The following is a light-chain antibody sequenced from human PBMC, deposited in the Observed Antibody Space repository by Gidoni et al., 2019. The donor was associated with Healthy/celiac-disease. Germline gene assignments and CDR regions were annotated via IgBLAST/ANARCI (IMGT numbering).Light chain of an antibody. CDR1: NSNIGDRG. CDR3: AAWEDSLNTWV. V-gene: IGLV1-36*01. Sequence: QSVLTQPPSVSGDPRQRVIISCSGRNSNIGDRGVNWYQQLPGKAPRLLIYYDDLVSSGVSDRFSGSKSGTSASLAISGLQPEDEADYYCAAWEDSLNTWVFGGGTKLTV. CDR2: YDD. J-gene: IGLJ3*02.